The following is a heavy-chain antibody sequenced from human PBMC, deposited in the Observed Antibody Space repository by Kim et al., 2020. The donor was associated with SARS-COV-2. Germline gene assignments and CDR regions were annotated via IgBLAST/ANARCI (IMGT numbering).Heavy chain of an antibody. CDR2: ISISSSDI. CDR1: GFTFSSYN. J-gene: IGHJ6*02. V-gene: IGHV3-21*01. CDR3: ARVISCGGGNCHSDQYYYGMDV. D-gene: IGHD2-15*01. Sequence: GGSLRLSCAASGFTFSSYNMNWVRQAPGKGLEWVSSISISSSDISYTDSVKGRYTISRDNAKSSLHQQMNSVRAEDTALYYCARVISCGGGNCHSDQYYYGMDVWGQGTTVTVSS.